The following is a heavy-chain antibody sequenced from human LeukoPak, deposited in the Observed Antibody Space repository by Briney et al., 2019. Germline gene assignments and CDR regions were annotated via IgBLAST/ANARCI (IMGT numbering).Heavy chain of an antibody. CDR1: GGSFSGYY. Sequence: SETLSLTCAVYGGSFSGYYWSWIRQPPGKGLEWIGEINHSGSTNYNPSLKSRVTISVDTSKNQFSLKLSSVTAADTAVYYCARGGGFPYLNFDYWGQGTLVTVSS. V-gene: IGHV4-34*01. CDR3: ARGGGFPYLNFDY. J-gene: IGHJ4*02. CDR2: INHSGST. D-gene: IGHD1-26*01.